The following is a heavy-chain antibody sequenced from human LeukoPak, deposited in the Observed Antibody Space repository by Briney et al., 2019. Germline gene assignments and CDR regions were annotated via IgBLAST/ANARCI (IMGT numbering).Heavy chain of an antibody. V-gene: IGHV3-48*01. CDR1: GFTFSSYS. D-gene: IGHD1-26*01. Sequence: PGGSLRLSCAASGFTFSSYSMNWVRQAPGKGLEWVSYISSSSSTIYYADSVKGRFTISRDNSKNTLYLQMNSLRAEDTAVYYCAKDNRGSYDYWGQGTLVTVSS. J-gene: IGHJ4*02. CDR2: ISSSSSTI. CDR3: AKDNRGSYDY.